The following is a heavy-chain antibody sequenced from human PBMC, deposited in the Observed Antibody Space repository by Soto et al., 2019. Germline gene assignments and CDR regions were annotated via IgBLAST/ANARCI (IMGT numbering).Heavy chain of an antibody. Sequence: QVQLQESGPGLVKPSGTLSLTCAVSGGSISSSNWWSWVRQPPGKGLEWIGEIYHSGSTNYNPSLKSRXXIXVXXSKNQFSLKLSSVTAADTAVYYCARYSSSWPYFDYWGQGTLVTVSS. CDR1: GGSISSSNW. CDR3: ARYSSSWPYFDY. J-gene: IGHJ4*02. D-gene: IGHD6-13*01. V-gene: IGHV4-4*02. CDR2: IYHSGST.